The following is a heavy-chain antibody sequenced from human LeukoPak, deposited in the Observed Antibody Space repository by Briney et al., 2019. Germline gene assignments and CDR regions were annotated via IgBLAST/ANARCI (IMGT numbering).Heavy chain of an antibody. V-gene: IGHV1-18*01. D-gene: IGHD5-12*01. J-gene: IGHJ4*02. CDR3: ARVGYIGYSLYYPDY. CDR2: ICPYNGNT. CDR1: GYTFSSFG. Sequence: GGSVKVSCASSGYTFSSFGVSWVRQAPGQGLEWTWWICPYNGNTNYAQTLPGRLTVTKDTSTSTVYMELRSLRSDDTAMYVCARVGYIGYSLYYPDYWGQGTLVTVSS.